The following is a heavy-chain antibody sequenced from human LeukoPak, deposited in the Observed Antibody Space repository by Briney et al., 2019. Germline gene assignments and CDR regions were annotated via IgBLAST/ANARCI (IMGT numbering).Heavy chain of an antibody. J-gene: IGHJ4*02. Sequence: ASVKVSCKASGYTFTGYYMHWVRQAPGQGLEWMGWINPNSGGTNYAQKFQGRVTMTRDMSTSTVYMELSSLRSEDTAVYYCARAGEVRGVISYFDYWGQGTLVTVSS. CDR3: ARAGEVRGVISYFDY. CDR2: INPNSGGT. D-gene: IGHD3-10*01. V-gene: IGHV1-2*02. CDR1: GYTFTGYY.